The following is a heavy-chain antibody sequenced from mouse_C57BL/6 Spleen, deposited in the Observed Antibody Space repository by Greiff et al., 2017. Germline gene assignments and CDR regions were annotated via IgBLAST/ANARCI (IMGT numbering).Heavy chain of an antibody. V-gene: IGHV1-26*01. Sequence: VQLQQSGPELVKPGASVKISCKASGYTFTDYYMNWVKQSHGKSLEWIGDINPNNGGTSYNQKFKGKATLTVDKSSSTAYMGLRSLTSEDSAVYYCYVVVYVSSYDAMDYWGQGTSVTVSS. J-gene: IGHJ4*01. CDR1: GYTFTDYY. D-gene: IGHD1-1*01. CDR3: YVVVYVSSYDAMDY. CDR2: INPNNGGT.